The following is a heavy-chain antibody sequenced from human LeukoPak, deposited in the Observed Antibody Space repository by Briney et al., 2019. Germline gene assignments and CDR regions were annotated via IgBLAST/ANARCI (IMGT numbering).Heavy chain of an antibody. CDR2: ISGSGGST. Sequence: PGGSLRLSCAASGFTFSSYAMSWVRQAPGKGLEWVSAISGSGGSTYYADFVKGRFTISRDKSKNTLYLQMNSLRAEDTAVYYCAKVDYGGKGGPYYCDYWGQGTLVTVSS. CDR1: GFTFSSYA. V-gene: IGHV3-23*01. D-gene: IGHD4-23*01. CDR3: AKVDYGGKGGPYYCDY. J-gene: IGHJ4*02.